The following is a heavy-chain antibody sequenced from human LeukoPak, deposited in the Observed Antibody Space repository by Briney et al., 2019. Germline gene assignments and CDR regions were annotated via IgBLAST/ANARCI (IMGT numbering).Heavy chain of an antibody. CDR1: GASISSDSYY. D-gene: IGHD6-19*01. CDR2: IYSSGNS. CDR3: ARDMTGSGWNDAFGI. V-gene: IGHV4-61*02. J-gene: IGHJ3*02. Sequence: PSETLSLTCTVSGASISSDSYYWSWIRQPAGKGLEWIGRIYSSGNSKYNPALMSRVTISLDTSKNQLSLNLSSVTAADTAVYYCARDMTGSGWNDAFGIWGQGTMVTVSS.